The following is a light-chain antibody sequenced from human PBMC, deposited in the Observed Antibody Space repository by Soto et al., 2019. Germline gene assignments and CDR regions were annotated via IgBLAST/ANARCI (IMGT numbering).Light chain of an antibody. Sequence: EIVMPQSPATLSVSPGGRATLSCRASQSVSGTHLAWYQQKPGQAPRLLIYGASSRATGIPDRFSGRGSGTDFTLTISRLEPEDFAVYYCQQYGSSSTFGQGTKVDI. CDR3: QQYGSSST. CDR2: GAS. V-gene: IGKV3-20*01. CDR1: QSVSGTH. J-gene: IGKJ1*01.